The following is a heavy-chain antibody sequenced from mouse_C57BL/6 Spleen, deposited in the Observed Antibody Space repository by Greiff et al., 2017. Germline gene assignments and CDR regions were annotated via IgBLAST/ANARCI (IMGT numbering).Heavy chain of an antibody. V-gene: IGHV1-52*01. CDR1: GYTFTSYW. D-gene: IGHD1-1*02. CDR2: IDPYDSET. J-gene: IGHJ2*01. Sequence: QVQLQQPGAGLVRPGSSVTLSCTASGYTFTSYWMHWVKQRPIQGLEWIGNIDPYDSETHYNQKFKDKDTLTVDKSTSTAYMQLSSLTAEDSAVYYCARWVYGGGGDYFDYWGQGTTLTVSS. CDR3: ARWVYGGGGDYFDY.